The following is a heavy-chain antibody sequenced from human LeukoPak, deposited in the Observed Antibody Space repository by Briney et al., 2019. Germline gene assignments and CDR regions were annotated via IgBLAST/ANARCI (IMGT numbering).Heavy chain of an antibody. Sequence: SETLSLTCTVSGYSISSGYYWGWIRQPPGKGLEWIGSIYHSGSTYYNPSLKSRVTISVDTSKNQFSLKLSSVTAADTAVYYCARAPLWFGELYWFDPWGQGTLVTVSS. CDR2: IYHSGST. J-gene: IGHJ5*02. V-gene: IGHV4-38-2*02. D-gene: IGHD3-10*01. CDR3: ARAPLWFGELYWFDP. CDR1: GYSISSGYY.